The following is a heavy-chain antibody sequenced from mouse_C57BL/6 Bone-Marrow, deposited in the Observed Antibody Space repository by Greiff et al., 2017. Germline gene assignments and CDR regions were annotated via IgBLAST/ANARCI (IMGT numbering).Heavy chain of an antibody. CDR3: AREELGCLRFAY. Sequence: VQLQQPGAELVMPGASVKLSCKASGYTFTSYWMHWVKQRPGQGLEWIGEIDPSDSYTNYNQKFKGKSTLTVDKSSSTAYMQLSSLTSEDSAVYYCAREELGCLRFAYWGQGTLVTVSA. V-gene: IGHV1-69*01. CDR2: IDPSDSYT. J-gene: IGHJ3*01. D-gene: IGHD6-1*01. CDR1: GYTFTSYW.